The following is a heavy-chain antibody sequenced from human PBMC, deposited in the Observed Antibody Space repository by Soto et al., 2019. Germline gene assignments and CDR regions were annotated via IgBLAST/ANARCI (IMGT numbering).Heavy chain of an antibody. D-gene: IGHD3-16*01. J-gene: IGHJ6*02. V-gene: IGHV2-26*03. CDR1: GFSLTTGRMG. CDR3: ARLVAVFSWYDYGLDV. Sequence: VTLKETGPVLVKATETLTLTCSISGFSLTTGRMGVSWIRQPPGKALEWLAHIYSNNERSYTTSLLNRLYISADNSKRHVVLPMTDVGPVDTATYFCARLVAVFSWYDYGLDVWGQGASVTVS. CDR2: IYSNNER.